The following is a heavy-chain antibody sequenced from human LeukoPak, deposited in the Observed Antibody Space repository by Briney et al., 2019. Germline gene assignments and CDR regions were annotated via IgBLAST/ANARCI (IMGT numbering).Heavy chain of an antibody. J-gene: IGHJ5*02. V-gene: IGHV1-2*02. CDR1: GYTFTGYY. D-gene: IGHD2-2*01. CDR3: ARFAGVSIVPAAFSSWFDP. Sequence: AASVKVSCKASGYTFTGYYMHWVRQAPGQGLEWMGWINPNSGGTNYAQKLQGRVTMTTDTSTSTAYMELRSLRSDDTAVYYCARFAGVSIVPAAFSSWFDPWGQGTLVTVSS. CDR2: INPNSGGT.